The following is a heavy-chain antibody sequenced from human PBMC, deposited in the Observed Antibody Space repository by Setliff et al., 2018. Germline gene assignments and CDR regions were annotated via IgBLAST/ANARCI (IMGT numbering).Heavy chain of an antibody. V-gene: IGHV1-46*01. CDR3: ARDVFPYHYEGAFDI. Sequence: ASVKVSCKASGYTFTSHYMHWLRQAPGLGLEWMGTINPSSGRTSYAHKFQGRVTMTRDTSTSTVYMDMSSLRSEDTAVYYCARDVFPYHYEGAFDIWGQGTMVTVSS. J-gene: IGHJ3*02. D-gene: IGHD3-22*01. CDR2: INPSSGRT. CDR1: GYTFTSHY.